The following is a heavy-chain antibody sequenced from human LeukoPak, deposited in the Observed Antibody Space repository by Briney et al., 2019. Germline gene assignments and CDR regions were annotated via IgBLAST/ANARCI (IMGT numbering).Heavy chain of an antibody. J-gene: IGHJ6*02. CDR2: ISAYNGNT. V-gene: IGHV1-18*01. CDR3: ARSSDYYDSSGYYWGRDYYYGMDV. D-gene: IGHD3-22*01. Sequence: ASVKVSCKASGYTFTSYGISWVRQAPGQGLEWMGWISAYNGNTNYAQKLQGGVTMTTDTSTSIAYMELRSLRSDDTAVYYCARSSDYYDSSGYYWGRDYYYGMDVWGQGTTVTVSS. CDR1: GYTFTSYG.